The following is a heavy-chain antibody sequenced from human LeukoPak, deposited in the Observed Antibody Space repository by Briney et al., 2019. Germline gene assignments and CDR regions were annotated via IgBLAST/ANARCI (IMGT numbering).Heavy chain of an antibody. CDR1: GFTFSTYA. CDR2: ISGRGNNT. D-gene: IGHD6-13*01. J-gene: IGHJ4*02. CDR3: ARAYSSSWYDY. V-gene: IGHV3-23*01. Sequence: GGSLRLSCAASGFTFSTYAMSWVRQAPGKGLEWVSSISGRGNNTYYADSEKRRFTISRDNSKNTLHLQVNSLRAEDTAIYYCARAYSSSWYDYWGQGTLVTVSS.